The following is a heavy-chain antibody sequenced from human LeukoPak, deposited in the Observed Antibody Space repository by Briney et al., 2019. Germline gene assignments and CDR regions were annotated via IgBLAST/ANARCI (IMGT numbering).Heavy chain of an antibody. V-gene: IGHV4-30-4*01. Sequence: PSETLSLTCTVSGGSISGDYYWSWIRQPPGKGLEWIGYIYYSGSTYYSPSLKSRVTISVDTSKNQFSLKLSSVTAADTAVYYCARDRGWLHYYDSSGYHLDYWGQGTLVTVSS. CDR1: GGSISGDYY. J-gene: IGHJ4*02. D-gene: IGHD3-22*01. CDR2: IYYSGST. CDR3: ARDRGWLHYYDSSGYHLDY.